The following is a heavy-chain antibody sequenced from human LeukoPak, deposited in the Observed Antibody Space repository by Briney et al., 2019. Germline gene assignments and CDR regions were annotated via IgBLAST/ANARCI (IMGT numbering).Heavy chain of an antibody. D-gene: IGHD6-19*01. J-gene: IGHJ3*02. Sequence: PSETLSLTCAVSGGSISRNHWWSWVRPPPGKGLEWIGEIYHSGSTNYNPSLKSRVTISVDTSKNRFSLRLTSVTAADTAVYYCARAVASTIDAFDIWGQGTMVTVSS. V-gene: IGHV4-4*02. CDR1: GGSISRNHW. CDR2: IYHSGST. CDR3: ARAVASTIDAFDI.